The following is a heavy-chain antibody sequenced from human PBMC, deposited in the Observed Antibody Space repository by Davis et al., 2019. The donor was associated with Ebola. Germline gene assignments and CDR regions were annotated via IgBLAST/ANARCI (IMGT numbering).Heavy chain of an antibody. V-gene: IGHV4-59*01. CDR1: GCSFSGYY. D-gene: IGHD5/OR15-5a*01. CDR3: ARDVSV. J-gene: IGHJ4*02. Sequence: SETLSLTCAVSGCSFSGYYWSWIRQPPGKGLEWIGYIYYSGSTNYNPSLKSRVTISVDTSKNQFSLKLSSVTAADTAVYYCARDVSVWGQGTLVTVSS. CDR2: IYYSGST.